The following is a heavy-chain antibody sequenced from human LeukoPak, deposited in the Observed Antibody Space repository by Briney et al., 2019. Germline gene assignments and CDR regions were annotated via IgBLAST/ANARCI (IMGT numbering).Heavy chain of an antibody. Sequence: SETLSLTCTVSDGSISSYYWSWIRQPPGKGLEWIGYIYYSGSTNYNPSLKSRVTISVDTSKNQFSLKLSSVTAADTAVYYCARVRDGYNYLDYWGQGTLVTVSS. D-gene: IGHD5-24*01. CDR3: ARVRDGYNYLDY. CDR1: DGSISSYY. J-gene: IGHJ4*02. CDR2: IYYSGST. V-gene: IGHV4-59*01.